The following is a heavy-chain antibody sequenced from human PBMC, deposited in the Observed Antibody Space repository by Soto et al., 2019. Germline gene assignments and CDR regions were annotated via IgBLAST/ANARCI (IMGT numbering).Heavy chain of an antibody. CDR2: IYSGGST. CDR1: SFTVLSNY. J-gene: IGHJ6*02. CDR3: ARDSTEGYSYGYNRDYYGMDA. Sequence: GGSLILSCAAPSFTVLSNYMSWVRQAPGKGLEWVSVIYSGGSTYYADSVKGRFTISRDNSKNTLYLQMNSLRAEDTAVYYCARDSTEGYSYGYNRDYYGMDAWGQGT. D-gene: IGHD5-18*01. V-gene: IGHV3-66*01.